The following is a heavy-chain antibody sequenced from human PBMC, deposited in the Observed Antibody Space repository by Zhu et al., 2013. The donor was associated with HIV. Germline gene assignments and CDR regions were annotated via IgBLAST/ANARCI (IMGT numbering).Heavy chain of an antibody. Sequence: QVQLVQSGAEVKKPGASVRVSCKASGYTFTGYFLHWVRQAPGQGLEWMGIINPSGGSTSYAQKFQGRVTMTRDTSTSTVYMELSSLRSEDTAVYYCARGRLRDYGDYWGQGTLVTVSS. V-gene: IGHV1-46*01. CDR2: INPSGGST. J-gene: IGHJ4*02. CDR1: GYTFTGYF. CDR3: ARGRLRDYGDY.